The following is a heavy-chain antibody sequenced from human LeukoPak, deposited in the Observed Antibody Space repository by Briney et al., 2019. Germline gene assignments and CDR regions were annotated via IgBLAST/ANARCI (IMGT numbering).Heavy chain of an antibody. V-gene: IGHV3-7*01. D-gene: IGHD6-19*01. CDR2: IKQDGSEK. J-gene: IGHJ4*02. Sequence: GGSLRLSCAASGFTFSSYWMSWVRQAPGKGLEWVANIKQDGSEKYYVDSVKGRFTISRDNAKNSLSLQMNNLRAEDTAVYYCARDRSSGWYETFGYWGQGTLVTVSS. CDR1: GFTFSSYW. CDR3: ARDRSSGWYETFGY.